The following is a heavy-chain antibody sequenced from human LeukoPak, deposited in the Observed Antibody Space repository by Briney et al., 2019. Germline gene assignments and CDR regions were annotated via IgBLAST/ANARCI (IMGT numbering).Heavy chain of an antibody. J-gene: IGHJ5*02. CDR2: IHTTGST. CDR3: ARPGYSGFDYSSGWKNWFDP. CDR1: GGSISSYY. Sequence: SETLSLTCTVSGGSISSYYWSWIRQPAGKGLEWIGRIHTTGSTNHNPSLKSRVTMSVDTSKNQFSLKLISVTAADTAVYYCARPGYSGFDYSSGWKNWFDPWGQGTLVTVSS. D-gene: IGHD5-12*01. V-gene: IGHV4-4*07.